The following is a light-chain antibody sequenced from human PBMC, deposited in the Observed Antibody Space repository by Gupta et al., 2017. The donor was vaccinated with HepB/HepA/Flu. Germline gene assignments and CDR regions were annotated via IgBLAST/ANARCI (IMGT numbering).Light chain of an antibody. Sequence: SYELHQPPSVSVSPGQTASITCSGDKLGDKYACWYQQKPCQSPVLVIYQDSKRPSGIPERFSGSNSGNTATLTISGTHAMDEADYYCQSWDSSTVVFGGGTKLTVL. CDR2: QDS. CDR3: QSWDSSTVV. CDR1: KLGDKY. V-gene: IGLV3-1*01. J-gene: IGLJ2*01.